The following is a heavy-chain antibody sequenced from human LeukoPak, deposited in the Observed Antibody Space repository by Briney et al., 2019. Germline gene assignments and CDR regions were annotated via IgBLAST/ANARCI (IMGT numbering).Heavy chain of an antibody. J-gene: IGHJ6*04. V-gene: IGHV4-4*07. Sequence: PSETLSLTCTVSGGSISSYYWSWIRQPAGKGLEWIGRIYTSGSTNYNPSLKSRVTMSVDTSKNQFSLKLSSVTAADTAVYYCARDSYYYGSGSYPDVWGKGTTDTVSS. CDR1: GGSISSYY. CDR3: ARDSYYYGSGSYPDV. D-gene: IGHD3-10*01. CDR2: IYTSGST.